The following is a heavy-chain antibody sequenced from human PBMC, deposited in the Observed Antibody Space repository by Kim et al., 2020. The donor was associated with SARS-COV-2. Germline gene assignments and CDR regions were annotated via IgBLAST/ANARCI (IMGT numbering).Heavy chain of an antibody. CDR3: ARGAGSSSGYYYYYMDV. D-gene: IGHD1-26*01. CDR1: GGSISSGGYF. Sequence: SETLSLTCTVSGGSISSGGYFWNWIRQHPGKGLEWIGYISYSGNTYYNPSLKSRVTISGDTSENHFSLNLSSVTAAVTAVYLCARGAGSSSGYYYYYMDVWGKGXTVTVSS. CDR2: ISYSGNT. V-gene: IGHV4-31*03. J-gene: IGHJ6*03.